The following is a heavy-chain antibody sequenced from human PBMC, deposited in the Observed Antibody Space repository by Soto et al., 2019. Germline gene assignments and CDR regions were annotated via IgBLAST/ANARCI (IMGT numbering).Heavy chain of an antibody. Sequence: ASVKVSCKAAGFTFTGHYIHGVRQAPGQGLEWMGWINPNSGGTSYAQKFQGRVTMTRDTSITTAYMELSRLSSDDTAVYYCAKGATFSRPSPGSVYYSVQG. CDR1: GFTFTGHY. V-gene: IGHV1-2*02. CDR2: INPNSGGT. D-gene: IGHD3-10*01. CDR3: AKGATFSRPSPGSVYY. J-gene: IGHJ4*02.